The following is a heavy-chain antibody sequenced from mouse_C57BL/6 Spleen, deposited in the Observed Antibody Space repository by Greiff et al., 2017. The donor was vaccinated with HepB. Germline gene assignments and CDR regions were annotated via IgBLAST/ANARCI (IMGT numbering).Heavy chain of an antibody. Sequence: VHVKQSGAELVRPGASVKLSCTASGFNIKDDYMHWVKQRPEQGLEWIGWIDPENGDTEYASKFQGKATITADTSSNTAYLQLSSLTSEDTAVYYCTTWLPGDYYAMDYWGQGTSVTVSS. J-gene: IGHJ4*01. CDR1: GFNIKDDY. CDR2: IDPENGDT. D-gene: IGHD4-1*01. V-gene: IGHV14-4*01. CDR3: TTWLPGDYYAMDY.